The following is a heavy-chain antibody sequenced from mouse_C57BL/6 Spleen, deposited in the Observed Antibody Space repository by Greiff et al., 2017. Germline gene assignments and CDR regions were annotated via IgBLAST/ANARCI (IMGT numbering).Heavy chain of an antibody. D-gene: IGHD2-1*01. Sequence: VQLQQSGAELVKPGASVKISCKASGYAFSSYWMNWVKQRPGKGLEWIGQIYPGDGDTNYNGKFKGKATLTADKSSSTAYMQLSSLTSEDSAVYFCARSYYGNYLDYWGQGTTLTVSS. V-gene: IGHV1-80*01. CDR2: IYPGDGDT. CDR1: GYAFSSYW. J-gene: IGHJ2*01. CDR3: ARSYYGNYLDY.